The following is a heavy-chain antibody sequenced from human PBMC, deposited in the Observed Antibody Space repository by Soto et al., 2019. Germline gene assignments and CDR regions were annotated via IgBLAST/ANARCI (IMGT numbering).Heavy chain of an antibody. Sequence: PGGSLRLSCVASGLTFSAAWMTWVRQGPGKGLEWVARIKSGGTTDYAAPVKGRFTISRDDSRSTVYLQLNSLKVEDTAIYYCAWSGTNWFDTWGQGTLVTVSS. CDR2: IKSGGTT. V-gene: IGHV3-15*01. D-gene: IGHD3-3*01. CDR1: GLTFSAAW. J-gene: IGHJ5*02. CDR3: AWSGTNWFDT.